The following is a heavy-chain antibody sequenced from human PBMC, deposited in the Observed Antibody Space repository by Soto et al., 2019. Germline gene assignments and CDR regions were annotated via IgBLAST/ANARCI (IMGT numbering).Heavy chain of an antibody. J-gene: IGHJ6*02. CDR1: GGSFSAYY. CDR2: IIHSEST. D-gene: IGHD1-26*01. CDR3: ARQRPTDGRWEFANYYGMDV. V-gene: IGHV4-34*12. Sequence: SETLSLTCAVYGGSFSAYYWSWVRCPPGKGLEWIGEIIHSESTKYNPSLKSRVTISVDTSKNQFSLKLSSVTAADTAVYYCARQRPTDGRWEFANYYGMDVWGQGTPVTVSS.